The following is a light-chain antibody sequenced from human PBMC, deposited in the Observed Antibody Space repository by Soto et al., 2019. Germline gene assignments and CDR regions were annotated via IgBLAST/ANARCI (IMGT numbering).Light chain of an antibody. V-gene: IGLV2-11*01. J-gene: IGLJ2*01. CDR3: CSYAGSYNVV. CDR2: DVI. Sequence: QSALTQPRSVSGSPGQSVTISCTGTRSDVGGYDYVSWYQQYPGKAPKLMIYDVIKRPSRVPDRFSGSKSGNTASLTISGLQAEDEADYYCCSYAGSYNVVFGGGTKLAVL. CDR1: RSDVGGYDY.